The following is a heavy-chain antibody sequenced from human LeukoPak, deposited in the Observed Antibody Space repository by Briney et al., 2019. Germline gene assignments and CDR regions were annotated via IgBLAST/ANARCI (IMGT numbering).Heavy chain of an antibody. D-gene: IGHD3-22*01. V-gene: IGHV4-38-2*02. J-gene: IGHJ3*02. Sequence: KTSETLSLTCTVSDYSISSGDYYWGWIRQPPGKGLEWIGSIFHSGNTYYNPSLKSRVTISVDTSKNQFSLRMSSVTAADTAVYYCARETIDITIIEVVRMGDAFDIWGQGTMVAVSS. CDR3: ARETIDITIIEVVRMGDAFDI. CDR2: IFHSGNT. CDR1: DYSISSGDYY.